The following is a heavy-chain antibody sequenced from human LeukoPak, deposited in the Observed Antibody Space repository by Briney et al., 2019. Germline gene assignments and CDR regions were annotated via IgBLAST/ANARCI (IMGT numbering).Heavy chain of an antibody. D-gene: IGHD6-13*01. Sequence: RTGGSLRLSCAASGFTFSNAWMSWVRQAPGKGLEWVGRIKSKTDGGATDYAALVKGRFTISRDDSKNTLYLQMNSLKTEDTAVYFCTTRSSSWYGCWGQGTLVTVSS. CDR2: IKSKTDGGAT. V-gene: IGHV3-15*01. CDR1: GFTFSNAW. CDR3: TTRSSSWYGC. J-gene: IGHJ5*01.